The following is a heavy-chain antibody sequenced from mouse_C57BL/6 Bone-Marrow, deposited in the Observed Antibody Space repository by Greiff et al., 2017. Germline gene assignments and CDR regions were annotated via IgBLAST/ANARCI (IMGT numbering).Heavy chain of an antibody. CDR1: GYTFTSYW. D-gene: IGHD1-1*02. CDR2: IDPSDSYT. CDR3: ASGGGNYRYFDV. V-gene: IGHV1-69*01. Sequence: QVQLQQPGAELVMPGASVKLSCKASGYTFTSYWMHWVKQRPGQGLEWIGEIDPSDSYTNYNQKFKGKSTLTVDKSSSTAYMQLSSLTSEDSAVYYCASGGGNYRYFDVWGTGTTVTVSS. J-gene: IGHJ1*03.